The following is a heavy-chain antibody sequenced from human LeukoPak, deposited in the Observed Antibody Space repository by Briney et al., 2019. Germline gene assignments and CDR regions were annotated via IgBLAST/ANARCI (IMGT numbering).Heavy chain of an antibody. D-gene: IGHD3-10*01. CDR3: ARGAPRYYYGSGLYYYYMDV. CDR1: GYTFTSYD. CDR2: MNPNSGNT. J-gene: IGHJ6*03. Sequence: ASVNVSCKASGYTFTSYDINWVRQATGQGLEWMGWMNPNSGNTGYAQKFQGRVTITRNTSISTAYMELSSLRSEDTAVYYCARGAPRYYYGSGLYYYYMDVWGKGTTVTVSS. V-gene: IGHV1-8*03.